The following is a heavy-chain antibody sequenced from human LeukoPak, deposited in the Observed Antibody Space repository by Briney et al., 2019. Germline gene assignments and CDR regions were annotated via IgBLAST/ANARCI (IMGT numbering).Heavy chain of an antibody. J-gene: IGHJ1*01. Sequence: PGGSLRLSCAASGFTFSSYAMSWVRQAPGKGLEWVSAISGSGSSTYYADSVKGRFTISRDNSRNTLHLQMNSLRAEDTAVYYCARDPPSFQHWGQGTLVTVSS. CDR2: ISGSGSST. V-gene: IGHV3-23*01. CDR3: ARDPPSFQH. CDR1: GFTFSSYA.